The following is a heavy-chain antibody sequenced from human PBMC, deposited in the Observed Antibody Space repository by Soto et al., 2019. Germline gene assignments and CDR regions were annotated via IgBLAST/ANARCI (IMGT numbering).Heavy chain of an antibody. CDR2: IYYSGGT. CDR3: ARDPFGYAYGYLDY. D-gene: IGHD5-18*01. V-gene: IGHV4-30-4*01. J-gene: IGHJ4*02. CDR1: GGSINNGNYY. Sequence: TLSLTCTVSGGSINNGNYYWTWIRQPPGKGLEWIGYIYYSGGTYYNPSLKSQVTISIDTSKNQFSLQLTSVTAADTAVYYCARDPFGYAYGYLDYWGQGILVTVSS.